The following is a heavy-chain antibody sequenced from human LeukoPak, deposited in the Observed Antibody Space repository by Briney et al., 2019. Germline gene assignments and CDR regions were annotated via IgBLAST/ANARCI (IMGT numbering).Heavy chain of an antibody. J-gene: IGHJ5*02. Sequence: GGSLRLSCAASGFIVSSNYMSWVRQAPGKGLEWVSVIYSGGSTNYADSVKGRFTISVDTSKNQFSLKLSSVTAADTAVYYCASLRFLEWLLTFDPWGQGTLVTVSS. CDR3: ASLRFLEWLLTFDP. CDR2: IYSGGST. D-gene: IGHD3-3*01. V-gene: IGHV3-53*01. CDR1: GFIVSSNY.